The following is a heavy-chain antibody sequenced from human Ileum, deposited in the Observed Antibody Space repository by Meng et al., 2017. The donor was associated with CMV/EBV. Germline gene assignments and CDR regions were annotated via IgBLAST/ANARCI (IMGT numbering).Heavy chain of an antibody. CDR1: SGSYY. Sequence: SGSYYWSWIRQPPGKGLEWIGYIYYSGSTTYNPSLKSRVTISVDTSKNQFSLKLSSVTAADTAVYYCARVLRTVTIFGVAANWFDPWGQGTLVTVSS. CDR3: ARVLRTVTIFGVAANWFDP. CDR2: IYYSGST. J-gene: IGHJ5*02. V-gene: IGHV4-61*01. D-gene: IGHD3-3*01.